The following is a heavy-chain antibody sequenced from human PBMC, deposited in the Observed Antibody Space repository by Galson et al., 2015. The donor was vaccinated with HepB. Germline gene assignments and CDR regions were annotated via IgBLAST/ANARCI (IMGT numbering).Heavy chain of an antibody. CDR2: ISYDGSEK. CDR3: AKSVYPNMVGGYFDH. Sequence: SLRLSCAASGFTFSSHGFHWVRQSPGKGLEWLTVISYDGSEKFYADSVKGRFSISRDNSKNTVFLQMHGLRAEDTAIYYCAKSVYPNMVGGYFDHWGQGILVTVSS. CDR1: GFTFSSHG. D-gene: IGHD5/OR15-5a*01. J-gene: IGHJ4*02. V-gene: IGHV3-30*18.